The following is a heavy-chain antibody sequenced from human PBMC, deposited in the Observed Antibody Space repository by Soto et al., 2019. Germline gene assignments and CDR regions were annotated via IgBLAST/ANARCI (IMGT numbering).Heavy chain of an antibody. Sequence: QVQLQESGPGLLKPSETLTLTCTVTRGSVSSQTHFWTWIRQPPGKGLEWIGYKYYSGISNYNPSLQSRVTISVDTFKNQFSLRLTSVTAADTAVYYCVREDMSGTYYFDAWGQGALVTVSS. J-gene: IGHJ4*02. V-gene: IGHV4-61*01. D-gene: IGHD1-26*01. CDR3: VREDMSGTYYFDA. CDR2: KYYSGIS. CDR1: RGSVSSQTHF.